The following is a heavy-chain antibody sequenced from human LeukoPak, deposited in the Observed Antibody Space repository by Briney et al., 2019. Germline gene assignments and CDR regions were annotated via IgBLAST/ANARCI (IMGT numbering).Heavy chain of an antibody. CDR3: ATERGRWLRAS. CDR1: GFTFSNAW. D-gene: IGHD5-24*01. CDR2: IKSKTDGGTT. Sequence: PGGSLRLSCAASGFTFSNAWMSWVRQAPGKGLEWVGRIKSKTDGGTTDYAAPVKGRFTISRDDSKNTLYLQMNSLKTEDTAVYYCATERGRWLRASWGQGTLVTVSS. J-gene: IGHJ4*02. V-gene: IGHV3-15*01.